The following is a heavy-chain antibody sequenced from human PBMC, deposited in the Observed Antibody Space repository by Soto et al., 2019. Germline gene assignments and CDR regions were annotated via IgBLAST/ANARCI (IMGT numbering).Heavy chain of an antibody. Sequence: LRLSCTASGFTFGDYAMSWVRQAPGKGLEWVGFIRSKAYGGTTEYAASVKGRFTISRDDSKSIAYLQVNSLKTEDTAVYYCTRAPRIAAAGGKYYYYYYGMDVWGQGTTVTVSS. D-gene: IGHD6-13*01. CDR3: TRAPRIAAAGGKYYYYYYGMDV. J-gene: IGHJ6*02. V-gene: IGHV3-49*04. CDR1: GFTFGDYA. CDR2: IRSKAYGGTT.